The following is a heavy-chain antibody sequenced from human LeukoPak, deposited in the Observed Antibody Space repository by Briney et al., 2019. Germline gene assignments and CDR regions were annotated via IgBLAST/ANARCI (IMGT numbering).Heavy chain of an antibody. J-gene: IGHJ4*02. V-gene: IGHV3-23*01. D-gene: IGHD2-15*01. Sequence: PGGSLRLSCAASGFTFSSYAMSWVRQAPGKGLEWVSTISGSGGSTYYADSVKGRFTISRDNSKNTLYLQMNSLRAEDTAVYYCAKDFEGYCSGGSCYSWYFDYWGQGTLVTVSS. CDR2: ISGSGGST. CDR3: AKDFEGYCSGGSCYSWYFDY. CDR1: GFTFSSYA.